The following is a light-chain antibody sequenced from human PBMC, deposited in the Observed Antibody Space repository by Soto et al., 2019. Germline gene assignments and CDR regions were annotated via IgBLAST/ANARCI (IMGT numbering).Light chain of an antibody. J-gene: IGKJ5*01. CDR2: DVS. Sequence: EIVMTQSPSTLSVSPGGSATLPSRAGQGGTTNFAWYQQKSGQSPRLLIYDVSTRATGVPARVSGTGSETDVTLTSSGLQSEDAAVYFCQQYNNWPFSFGQGTRLEIK. CDR3: QQYNNWPFS. CDR1: QGGTTN. V-gene: IGKV3-15*01.